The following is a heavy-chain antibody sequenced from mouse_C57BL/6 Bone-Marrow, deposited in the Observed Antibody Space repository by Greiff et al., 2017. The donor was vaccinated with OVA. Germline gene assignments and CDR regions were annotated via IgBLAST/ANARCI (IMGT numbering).Heavy chain of an antibody. D-gene: IGHD4-1*01. CDR3: ARGRTGTYY. J-gene: IGHJ2*01. CDR1: GYRFTDYY. V-gene: IGHV1-26*01. CDR2: INPHNGGT. Sequence: AHLQQPGPDRVKPGAPVKLSFKVPGYRFTDYYIHWVEHSHGKSLEVIGDINPHNGGTSYNQKFKGKATLTVDKSSSTAYMELRSLTSEDSAVYYCARGRTGTYYWGQGTTLTVSS.